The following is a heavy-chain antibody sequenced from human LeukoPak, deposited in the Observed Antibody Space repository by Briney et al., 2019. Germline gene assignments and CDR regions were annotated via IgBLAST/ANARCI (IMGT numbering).Heavy chain of an antibody. CDR2: IYYSGST. J-gene: IGHJ4*02. CDR1: GGSISSYY. CDR3: ARVAGHETDYGDYFDY. D-gene: IGHD4-17*01. Sequence: PSETLSLTCTVSGGSISSYYWSWIRQPPGKGLEWIGFIYYSGSTNYNPSLKSRVTISVDTSKNQFSLKLSSVTAADTAVYYCARVAGHETDYGDYFDYWGQGTLVTVSS. V-gene: IGHV4-59*01.